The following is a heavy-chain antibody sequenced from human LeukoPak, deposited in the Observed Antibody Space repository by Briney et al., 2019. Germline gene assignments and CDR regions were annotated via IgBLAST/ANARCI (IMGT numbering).Heavy chain of an antibody. Sequence: GGSLRLSCAASGFTFSSYAMSWVRQAPGKGLEWVSSISGSGNRTYYADSVKGRFTISRDNSKNTLFLQMSSLRADDTAIYYCAKHYDISGYYPYWGQGTLVTVSS. V-gene: IGHV3-23*01. CDR2: ISGSGNRT. D-gene: IGHD3-22*01. CDR1: GFTFSSYA. CDR3: AKHYDISGYYPY. J-gene: IGHJ4*02.